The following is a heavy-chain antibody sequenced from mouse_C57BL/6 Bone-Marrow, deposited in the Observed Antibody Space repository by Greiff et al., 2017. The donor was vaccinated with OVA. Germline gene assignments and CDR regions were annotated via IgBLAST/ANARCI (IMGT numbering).Heavy chain of an antibody. Sequence: QVQLQQSGAELARPGASVKLSCKASGYTFTSYGISWVKQRTGQGLEWIGEIYPRSGNTYYNEKFKGKATLTADKSSSTAYMELRGLTSEDSAVYFCARDVYYGNSYAMDYWGQGTSVTVSS. CDR2: IYPRSGNT. CDR1: GYTFTSYG. V-gene: IGHV1-81*01. J-gene: IGHJ4*01. D-gene: IGHD2-1*01. CDR3: ARDVYYGNSYAMDY.